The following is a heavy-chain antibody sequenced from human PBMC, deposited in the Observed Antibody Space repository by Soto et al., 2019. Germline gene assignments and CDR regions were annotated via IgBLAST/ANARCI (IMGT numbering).Heavy chain of an antibody. CDR1: GYTFTGYY. V-gene: IGHV1-2*04. D-gene: IGHD2-2*01. J-gene: IGHJ6*03. CDR3: ARGALGCSSTSCPDYYYYMDV. CDR2: INPNSGGT. Sequence: ASVKVSCKASGYTFTGYYMHWVRQAPGQGLEWMGWINPNSGGTNYAQKFQGWVTMTRDTSISTAYMELSRLRSDDTAVYYCARGALGCSSTSCPDYYYYMDVWGKGTTVTVSS.